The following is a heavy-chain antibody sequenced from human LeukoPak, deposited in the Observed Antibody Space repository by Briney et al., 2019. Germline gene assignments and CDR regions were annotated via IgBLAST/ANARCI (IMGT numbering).Heavy chain of an antibody. Sequence: PSETLSLTCAVYGGSFSGYYWSWIRQPPGKGLEWIGYIYYSGSTNYNPSLKSRVTISVDTSKNQFSLKLSSVTAADTAVYYCARGSSTSPYRGWFDPWGQGTLVTVSS. CDR2: IYYSGST. CDR1: GGSFSGYY. J-gene: IGHJ5*02. D-gene: IGHD2-2*01. V-gene: IGHV4-59*01. CDR3: ARGSSTSPYRGWFDP.